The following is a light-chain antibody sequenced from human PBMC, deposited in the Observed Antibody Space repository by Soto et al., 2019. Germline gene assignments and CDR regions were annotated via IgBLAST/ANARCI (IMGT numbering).Light chain of an antibody. J-gene: IGLJ7*01. Sequence: QSALTQPASVSGSPGQSITISCTGTSSDVGGYNYVSWYQQHQGKAPKLMIYDVSNRPSGVSNRFSASKSGNTASLTISGLQAEDEADYFCSSYTSSSIPVFGGGTQLTVL. V-gene: IGLV2-14*01. CDR2: DVS. CDR3: SSYTSSSIPV. CDR1: SSDVGGYNY.